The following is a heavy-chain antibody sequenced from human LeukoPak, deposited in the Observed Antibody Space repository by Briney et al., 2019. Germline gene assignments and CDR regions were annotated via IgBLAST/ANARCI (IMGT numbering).Heavy chain of an antibody. Sequence: PSETLSLTCTVSGDSISCTSYYWGWIRQPPGKGLEWIGSIYYSGSTYYNPSLKSRVTISVDTSKNQFSLKLSSMTAADTAVYYCARHPLRSRYYYYYFVDVWGKGTTVTISS. J-gene: IGHJ6*03. D-gene: IGHD3-10*02. CDR2: IYYSGST. V-gene: IGHV4-39*01. CDR1: GDSISCTSYY. CDR3: ARHPLRSRYYYYYFVDV.